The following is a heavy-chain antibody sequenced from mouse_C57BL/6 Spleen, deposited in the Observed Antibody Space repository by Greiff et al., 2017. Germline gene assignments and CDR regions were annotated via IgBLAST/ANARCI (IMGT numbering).Heavy chain of an antibody. D-gene: IGHD1-1*01. Sequence: QVQLQQSGPELVKPGASVTISCKASGYAFSSSWMNWVKQRPGKGLEWIGRIYPGDGDTNYNGKFKGKATLTADKSSSTAYMQLSSLTSEDAAVYFCARWEDYYGRVSASWGQGTLVTVSA. CDR1: GYAFSSSW. CDR3: ARWEDYYGRVSAS. CDR2: IYPGDGDT. V-gene: IGHV1-82*01. J-gene: IGHJ3*01.